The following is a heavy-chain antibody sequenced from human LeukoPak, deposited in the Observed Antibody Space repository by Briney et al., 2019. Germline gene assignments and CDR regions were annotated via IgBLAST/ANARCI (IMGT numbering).Heavy chain of an antibody. D-gene: IGHD6-13*01. CDR1: GGSFSGYY. CDR3: AREKRYSSSWYNDYYYGMDV. Sequence: KTSVTLSLTCAVYGGSFSGYYWSWIRQPPGKGLEWIGEINHSGSTNYNPSLKSRVTISVDTSKNQFSLKLSSVTAADTAVYYCAREKRYSSSWYNDYYYGMDVWGQGTTVTVSS. V-gene: IGHV4-34*01. CDR2: INHSGST. J-gene: IGHJ6*02.